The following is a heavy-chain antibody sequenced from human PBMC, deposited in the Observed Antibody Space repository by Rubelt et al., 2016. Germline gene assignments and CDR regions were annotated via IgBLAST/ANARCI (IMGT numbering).Heavy chain of an antibody. J-gene: IGHJ4*02. D-gene: IGHD4-17*01. CDR1: GFSLTTRGGG. CDR3: VHRPRSRSTVTTPYFDY. V-gene: IGHV2-5*02. Sequence: QISLKESVPTLVKPTETRSLTCSFSGFSLTTRGGGVGWLRQAQGKAPEWLGLIYWDDDKRYSPFLRRRLTLNKDTSTNRVVLTMTNMEPVDTATYYCVHRPRSRSTVTTPYFDYWGQGTLVTVSS. CDR2: IYWDDDK.